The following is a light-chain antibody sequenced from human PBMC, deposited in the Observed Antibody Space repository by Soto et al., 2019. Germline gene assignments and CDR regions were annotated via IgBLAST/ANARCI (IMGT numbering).Light chain of an antibody. CDR2: EVN. CDR3: SSYAGSNTPYV. CDR1: SSDVGGYNY. J-gene: IGLJ1*01. Sequence: LTQPPSASGSPGQSVTISFTGTSSDVGGYNYVSWYQHHPGNAPKLMIYEVNKRTSGVPDRFSGSKSGNTASLTVSGLQAEDEADYYCSSYAGSNTPYVFGTGTKVTVL. V-gene: IGLV2-8*01.